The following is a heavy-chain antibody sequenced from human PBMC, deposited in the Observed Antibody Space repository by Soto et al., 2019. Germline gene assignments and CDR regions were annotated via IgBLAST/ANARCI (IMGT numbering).Heavy chain of an antibody. CDR3: ARDTIQRGYDAFDI. CDR1: GYTFTTKY. D-gene: IGHD2-21*01. J-gene: IGHJ3*02. CDR2: INPSGGAT. Sequence: ASVKVSCKASGYTFTTKYLHWVRQAPGQGLEWMGKINPSGGATTSAQKFQGRLTMTRDTSTSTVSMELSSLTSEDTAVYYCARDTIQRGYDAFDIWGQGTMVTVSS. V-gene: IGHV1-46*01.